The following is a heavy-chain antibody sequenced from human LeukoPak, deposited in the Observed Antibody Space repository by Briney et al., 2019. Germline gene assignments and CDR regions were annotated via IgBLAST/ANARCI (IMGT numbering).Heavy chain of an antibody. J-gene: IGHJ4*02. CDR3: AKAYLTDIVVVVAADY. Sequence: GGSLRLSCAASGFTFSSYAMSWVRQAPGKGLEWVSAISGSGGSIYYADSVKGRFTISRDNSKNTLYLQMNSLRAEDTAVYYCAKAYLTDIVVVVAADYWGQGTLVTVSS. D-gene: IGHD2-15*01. CDR1: GFTFSSYA. V-gene: IGHV3-23*01. CDR2: ISGSGGSI.